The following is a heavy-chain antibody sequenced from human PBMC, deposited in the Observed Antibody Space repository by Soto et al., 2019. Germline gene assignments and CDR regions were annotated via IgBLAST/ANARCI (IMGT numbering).Heavy chain of an antibody. J-gene: IGHJ6*02. CDR2: IIPIFGTA. CDR3: ARAVGGYSGYDDENYYYYYGMDV. CDR1: GGTFSSYA. Sequence: VKVSCKASGGTFSSYAISWVRQAPGQGLEWMGGIIPIFGTANYAQKFQGRVTITADESTSTAYMELSSLRSEDTAVYYCARAVGGYSGYDDENYYYYYGMDVWGQGTTVTVSS. D-gene: IGHD5-12*01. V-gene: IGHV1-69*01.